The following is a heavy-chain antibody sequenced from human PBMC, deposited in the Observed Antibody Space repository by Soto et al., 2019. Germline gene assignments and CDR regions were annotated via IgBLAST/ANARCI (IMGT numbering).Heavy chain of an antibody. Sequence: TLELTCTVSGDSISRADFYGSWIRQTPGKGLEWIGHIFYSGTTYYNPSLKSRLTISVDTSKNHFSLRLTSVTAADTAVYYCARDLPVEPELYYCGMDVCGQRTTVTVSS. V-gene: IGHV4-30-4*01. CDR1: GDSISRADFY. J-gene: IGHJ6*02. CDR3: ARDLPVEPELYYCGMDV. D-gene: IGHD1-1*01. CDR2: IFYSGTT.